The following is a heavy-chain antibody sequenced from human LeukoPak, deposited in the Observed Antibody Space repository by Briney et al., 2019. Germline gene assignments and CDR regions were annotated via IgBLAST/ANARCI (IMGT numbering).Heavy chain of an antibody. CDR1: GGSISSYY. CDR2: LYSSGDT. J-gene: IGHJ4*02. V-gene: IGHV4-4*07. Sequence: SETLSLTCTVSGGSISSYYWSWIRQPAGKGLEWIGRLYSSGDTNYNPSLKSRVTMSVDTSKNQFSLKLSSVTAADTAVYYCARVRYNWNRDFDYWGQGTLVTVSS. CDR3: ARVRYNWNRDFDY. D-gene: IGHD1-20*01.